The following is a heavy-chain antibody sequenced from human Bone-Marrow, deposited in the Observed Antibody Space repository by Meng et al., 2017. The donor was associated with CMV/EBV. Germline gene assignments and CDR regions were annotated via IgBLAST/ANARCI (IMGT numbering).Heavy chain of an antibody. CDR3: AKDRDRGCSSTSCPPYGMDV. CDR2: ITPDGTDT. CDR1: GFTFNSFS. V-gene: IGHV3-30*04. D-gene: IGHD2-2*01. Sequence: GGSLRLSCTVSGFTFNSFSMHWVRRAPGKGLEWVSLITPDGTDTHYADSVKGRFTISRDNSKNTLYLQMNSLRAEDTAVYYCAKDRDRGCSSTSCPPYGMDVWGQGTTVTVSS. J-gene: IGHJ6*02.